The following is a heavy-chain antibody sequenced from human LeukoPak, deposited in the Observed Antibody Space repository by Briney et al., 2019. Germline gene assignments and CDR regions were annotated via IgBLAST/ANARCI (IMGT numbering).Heavy chain of an antibody. V-gene: IGHV1-2*02. D-gene: IGHD3-22*01. CDR1: GYTFTGYY. Sequence: SVKVSCKASGYTFTGYYMHWVRQAPGQGLEWMGWINPNSGGTNYAQKFQGRVTMTSDTSISTAYMELSRLRSDDTAVYYCARDLTYYYDSSGSDAFDIWGQGTMVTVSS. CDR3: ARDLTYYYDSSGSDAFDI. CDR2: INPNSGGT. J-gene: IGHJ3*02.